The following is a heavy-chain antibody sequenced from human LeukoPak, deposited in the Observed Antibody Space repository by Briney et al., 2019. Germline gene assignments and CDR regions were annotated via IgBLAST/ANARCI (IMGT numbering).Heavy chain of an antibody. V-gene: IGHV3-20*04. J-gene: IGHJ4*02. CDR3: ARGGDYGDYSRY. D-gene: IGHD4-17*01. Sequence: GGSLRLSCAASGFTFYDYGMSWVRQAPGKGLEWVSGINWNGGITGYADSVKGRFTISRDNAKNSLYLQMNSLRAEDTALYYCARGGDYGDYSRYWGQGTLVTVSS. CDR1: GFTFYDYG. CDR2: INWNGGIT.